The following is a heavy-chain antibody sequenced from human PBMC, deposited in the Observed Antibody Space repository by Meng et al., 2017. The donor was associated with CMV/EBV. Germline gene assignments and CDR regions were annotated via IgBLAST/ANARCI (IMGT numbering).Heavy chain of an antibody. D-gene: IGHD1-26*01. V-gene: IGHV1-69*10. Sequence: SCKASGGTFSSYAISWVRLAPGQGLEWMGGIIPILGIANYAQKFQGRVTITADKSTSTAYMELSSLRSEDTAVYYCAGESGSYSFDPWGQGTLVTVSS. J-gene: IGHJ5*02. CDR1: GGTFSSYA. CDR3: AGESGSYSFDP. CDR2: IIPILGIA.